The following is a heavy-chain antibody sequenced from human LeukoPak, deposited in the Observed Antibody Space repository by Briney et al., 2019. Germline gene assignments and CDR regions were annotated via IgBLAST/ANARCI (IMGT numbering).Heavy chain of an antibody. J-gene: IGHJ4*02. Sequence: SVKVSCKASGGTFSSYAISWVRQAPGQGLEWMGGIIPVFGTANYAQKFQGRVTITADESTSTAYMELGSLRSEDTAVYYCARERDGYNHGVFDYWGQGTLVTVSS. CDR3: ARERDGYNHGVFDY. D-gene: IGHD5-24*01. CDR1: GGTFSSYA. V-gene: IGHV1-69*13. CDR2: IIPVFGTA.